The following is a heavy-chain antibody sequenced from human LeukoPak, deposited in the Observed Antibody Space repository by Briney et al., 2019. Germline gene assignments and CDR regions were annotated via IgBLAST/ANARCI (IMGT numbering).Heavy chain of an antibody. CDR1: GFTFSSYG. V-gene: IGHV3-23*01. CDR2: ISPSGDNT. J-gene: IGHJ5*02. Sequence: GGSLRLFCAASGFTFSSYGMSWVRQAPGKGLEWVSAISPSGDNTYYADSMKGRFTISRDNSRNTLYLQVNTLRAADTALYYCAKTDCTSTSCYIGWFDPWGQGTLVTVSS. D-gene: IGHD2-2*02. CDR3: AKTDCTSTSCYIGWFDP.